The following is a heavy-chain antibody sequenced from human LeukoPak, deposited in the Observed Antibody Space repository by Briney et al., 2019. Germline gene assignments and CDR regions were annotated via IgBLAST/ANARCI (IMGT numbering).Heavy chain of an antibody. Sequence: GGSLRLSCSACGFIFSNYVMSWLRQSPGKGLEWVSTLSSSGGSTYHADSVKGPFTISRDNSKNTLYLQMNSLRAEDTAVYYCATDLVVVLPAAYDNWGQGALVTVSS. D-gene: IGHD2-2*01. J-gene: IGHJ4*02. CDR2: LSSSGGST. CDR3: ATDLVVVLPAAYDN. V-gene: IGHV3-23*01. CDR1: GFIFSNYV.